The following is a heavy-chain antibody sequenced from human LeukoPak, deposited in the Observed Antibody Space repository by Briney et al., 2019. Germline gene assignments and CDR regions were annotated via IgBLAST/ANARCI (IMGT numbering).Heavy chain of an antibody. D-gene: IGHD1-26*01. CDR1: GYTFTGYY. CDR2: INPNSGGT. Sequence: GASVKVSCKASGYTFTGYYMHWVRQAPGQGLEWMGWINPNSGGTNYAQKFQGRVTMTRDTSISTAYMELSRLRSDDTAVYYCAREGQLSGSYFPGAFDIWGQGTMVTVSS. CDR3: AREGQLSGSYFPGAFDI. J-gene: IGHJ3*02. V-gene: IGHV1-2*02.